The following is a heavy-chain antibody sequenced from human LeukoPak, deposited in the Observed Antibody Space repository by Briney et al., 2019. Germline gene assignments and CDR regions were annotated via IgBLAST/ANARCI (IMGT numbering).Heavy chain of an antibody. CDR3: ARGYVDIWFGEGGLSVYWFDP. CDR2: INPNSGGT. V-gene: IGHV1-2*06. CDR1: GYTFTGYY. D-gene: IGHD3-10*01. J-gene: IGHJ5*02. Sequence: GASVKVSCKASGYTFTGYYMHWVRQAPGQGLEWMGRINPNSGGTNYAQKFQGRVTMTRDTSISTAYMELSRLRSDDTAVYYCARGYVDIWFGEGGLSVYWFDPWGQGTLVTVSS.